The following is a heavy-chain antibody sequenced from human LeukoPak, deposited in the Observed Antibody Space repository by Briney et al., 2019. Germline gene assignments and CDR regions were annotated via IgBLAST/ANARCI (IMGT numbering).Heavy chain of an antibody. CDR1: GGSFSGYY. CDR2: INHSGST. Sequence: SETLSLTCAVYGGSFSGYYWSWIRQPPGKGLEWIGEINHSGSTNYNPSLKSRVTISVDTSKNQFSLKLSSVTAADTAVYYCARAARGVIRYPDYWGQEPWSPSPQ. V-gene: IGHV4-34*01. CDR3: ARAARGVIRYPDY. D-gene: IGHD3-10*01. J-gene: IGHJ4*01.